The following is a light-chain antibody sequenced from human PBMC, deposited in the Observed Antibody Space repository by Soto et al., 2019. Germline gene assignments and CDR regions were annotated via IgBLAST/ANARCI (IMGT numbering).Light chain of an antibody. J-gene: IGKJ1*01. CDR2: GAS. V-gene: IGKV3-15*01. Sequence: EIVLTQSPGTLSLSPGERATLSCRASQSVSSSYLAWYQQKPGQAPRLLIYGASTRATGIPARFSGSGSGTEFTLTISSLQSEDFAVYYCQQYNIWPRTFGQGTKVDIK. CDR1: QSVSSSY. CDR3: QQYNIWPRT.